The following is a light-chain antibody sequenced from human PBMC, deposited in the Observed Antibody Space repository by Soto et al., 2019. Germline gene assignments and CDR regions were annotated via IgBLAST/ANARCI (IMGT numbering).Light chain of an antibody. Sequence: DVVMTQTPLSLSVAPGQPASISCKSSQSLLHITGETFLFWYLQKPVQSPQLLIDEVSTRVSGVPDRFSGSGSGTDFTLEISLVETDDVGIYYCMQSTQLPPTFGQGTRLGIE. J-gene: IGKJ5*01. CDR1: QSLLHITGETF. V-gene: IGKV2D-29*02. CDR3: MQSTQLPPT. CDR2: EVS.